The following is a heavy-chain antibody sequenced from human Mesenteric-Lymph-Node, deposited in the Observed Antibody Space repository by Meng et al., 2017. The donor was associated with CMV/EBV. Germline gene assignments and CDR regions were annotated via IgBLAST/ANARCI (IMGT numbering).Heavy chain of an antibody. CDR2: ISGSGDST. J-gene: IGHJ4*02. Sequence: GGSLRLSCAASGITFSSYAMSWVRQAPGKGLEWVSVISGSGDSTYYADSVKGRFTISRDNSKNTLFLQINSLRAEDAAVYYCAKPRRKAHSSGSFWGWDFWGQGTLVTVSS. CDR1: GITFSSYA. D-gene: IGHD6-19*01. CDR3: AKPRRKAHSSGSFWGWDF. V-gene: IGHV3-23*01.